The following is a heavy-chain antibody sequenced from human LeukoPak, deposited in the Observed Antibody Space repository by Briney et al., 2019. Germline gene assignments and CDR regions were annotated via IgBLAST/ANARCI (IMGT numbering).Heavy chain of an antibody. CDR2: INHSGST. CDR1: GGSFSGYY. CDR3: ARAREWFGELFHYFDY. V-gene: IGHV4-34*01. D-gene: IGHD3-10*01. Sequence: SETLSLTCAVYGGSFSGYYWSWIRQPPGKGLEWIGEINHSGSTNYNPSLKSRVTISVDTSKNQFSLKLSSVTVADTAVYYCARAREWFGELFHYFDYWGQGTLVTVSS. J-gene: IGHJ4*02.